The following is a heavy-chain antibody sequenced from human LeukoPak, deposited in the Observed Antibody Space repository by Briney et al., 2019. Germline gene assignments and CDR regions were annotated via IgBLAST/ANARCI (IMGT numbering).Heavy chain of an antibody. V-gene: IGHV4-34*01. CDR1: VGSFSGHF. CDR2: ITHRGSI. CDR3: ARALAAAVIK. Sequence: SETLSLTCGVFVGSFSGHFYSWIRQSPGKGLEWVGEITHRGSISYNPSLKSRPALSVDTPKSQFSLELTSVRAADIVVYYCARALAAAVIKWGQGTLVSVS. J-gene: IGHJ1*01. D-gene: IGHD6-13*01.